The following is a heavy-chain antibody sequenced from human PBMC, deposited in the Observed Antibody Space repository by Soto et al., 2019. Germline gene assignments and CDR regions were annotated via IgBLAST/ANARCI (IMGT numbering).Heavy chain of an antibody. CDR1: GFTFSSYW. V-gene: IGHV3-74*01. J-gene: IGHJ4*02. D-gene: IGHD6-6*01. Sequence: WGSLRLSCAASGFTFSSYWMHWVRQAPGKGLVWVSRINSDGSSTSYADSVKGRFTISRDNAKNTLYLQMNSLRAEDTAVYYCARANYYSSSYLRFGYWGQGTLVTVSS. CDR3: ARANYYSSSYLRFGY. CDR2: INSDGSST.